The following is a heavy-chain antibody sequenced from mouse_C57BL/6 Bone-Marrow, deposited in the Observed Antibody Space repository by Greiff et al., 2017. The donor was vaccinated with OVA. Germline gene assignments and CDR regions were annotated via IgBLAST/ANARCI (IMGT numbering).Heavy chain of an antibody. CDR1: GYSFTSYY. CDR3: AVITRYYAMDY. J-gene: IGHJ4*01. D-gene: IGHD1-1*01. Sequence: VKLMESGPELVKPGASVKISCKASGYSFTSYYIHWVKQRPGQGLEWIGWIYPGSGNTKYNEKFKGKATLTADTSSGTAYMQLSSLTSEDSAVYYCAVITRYYAMDYWGQGTSVTVSS. V-gene: IGHV1-66*01. CDR2: IYPGSGNT.